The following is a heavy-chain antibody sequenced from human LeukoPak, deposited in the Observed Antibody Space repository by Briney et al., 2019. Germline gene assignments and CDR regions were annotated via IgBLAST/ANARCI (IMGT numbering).Heavy chain of an antibody. Sequence: SETLSLTCTVSGGSISSRSHCWGWIRQPPGKGLEWIGTMFYSGSTYYNPSLKSRVAISVDTSENQFSLELNSVTAADTAVYYCAVVGVRYYDSSGLHAFDFWGRGTRVTVFS. CDR1: GGSISSRSHC. CDR3: AVVGVRYYDSSGLHAFDF. D-gene: IGHD3-22*01. J-gene: IGHJ3*01. V-gene: IGHV4-39*01. CDR2: MFYSGST.